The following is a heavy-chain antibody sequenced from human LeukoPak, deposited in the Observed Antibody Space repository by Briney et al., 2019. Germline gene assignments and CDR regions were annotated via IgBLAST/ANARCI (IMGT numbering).Heavy chain of an antibody. Sequence: GGSLRLSCAASGFTFSNYWMSWVRQAPGKGLEWVANIKQDGSEKYYVDSVKGRFTISRDNAKNSLYLQMNSLRAEDTAVYYCARDPTVGTASQGSWGQGTLVTVSS. CDR1: GFTFSNYW. J-gene: IGHJ5*02. CDR3: ARDPTVGTASQGS. V-gene: IGHV3-7*01. D-gene: IGHD5-18*01. CDR2: IKQDGSEK.